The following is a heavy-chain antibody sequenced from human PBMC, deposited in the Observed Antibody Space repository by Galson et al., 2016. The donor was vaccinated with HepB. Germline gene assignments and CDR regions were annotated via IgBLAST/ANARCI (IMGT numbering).Heavy chain of an antibody. CDR3: AGGSASLVAY. CDR1: GGSISHFY. V-gene: IGHV4-59*01. Sequence: SETLSLTCTVSGGSISHFYWSWIRQPPGKGPEWIGYIYYSGSTNYNPSLKSRVTISVDTSKNQFSLKLNSVSAADTAVYFCAGGSASLVAYWGQGTLVTVSS. D-gene: IGHD5-12*01. CDR2: IYYSGST. J-gene: IGHJ4*02.